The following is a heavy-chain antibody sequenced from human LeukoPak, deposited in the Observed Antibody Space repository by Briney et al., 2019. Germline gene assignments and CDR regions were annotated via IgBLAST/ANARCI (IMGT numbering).Heavy chain of an antibody. CDR2: IYNSGSA. CDR1: GASISSGGYY. Sequence: SQTLSLTCTVSGASISSGGYYWGWIRQHPGKGLEWIGYIYNSGSADFNPSLKSRCTISVDTSRNQFSLKLSSMTAADTAVYYCARGSESDPVYFDYWGQGTLVTVSS. D-gene: IGHD3-3*01. J-gene: IGHJ4*02. V-gene: IGHV4-31*03. CDR3: ARGSESDPVYFDY.